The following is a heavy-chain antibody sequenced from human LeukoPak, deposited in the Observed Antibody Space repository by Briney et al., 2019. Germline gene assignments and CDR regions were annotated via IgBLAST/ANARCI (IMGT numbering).Heavy chain of an antibody. CDR2: IKQDGSEK. CDR3: ARDIVVVPAEYYFDY. CDR1: GFTFSSYW. Sequence: GGSLRLSCAASGFTFSSYWMSWVRQAPGKGLEWVANIKQDGSEKYYVDSVKGRFTISRDNAKNSPYLQMNSLRAEDTAVYYCARDIVVVPAEYYFDYWGQGTLVTVSS. D-gene: IGHD2-2*01. J-gene: IGHJ4*02. V-gene: IGHV3-7*01.